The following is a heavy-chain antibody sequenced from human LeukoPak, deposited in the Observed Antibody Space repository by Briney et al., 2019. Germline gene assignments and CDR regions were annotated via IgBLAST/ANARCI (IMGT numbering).Heavy chain of an antibody. D-gene: IGHD6-19*01. Sequence: SETLSLTCTVSGGSISSYYWSWIRQPPGKGLEWIGYIYYSGSTNYNPSLKSRVTISVDTSKNQFSLKLSSGAAADTAVYYCARGRGGTYSSGWYYYFDYWGQGTLVTVSP. CDR3: ARGRGGTYSSGWYYYFDY. CDR1: GGSISSYY. CDR2: IYYSGST. V-gene: IGHV4-59*01. J-gene: IGHJ4*02.